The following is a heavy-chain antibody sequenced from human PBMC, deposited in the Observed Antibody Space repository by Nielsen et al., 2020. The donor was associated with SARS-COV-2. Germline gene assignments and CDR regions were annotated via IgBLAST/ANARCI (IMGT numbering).Heavy chain of an antibody. CDR1: GGSFSGYY. CDR3: ARGRWLAY. Sequence: SETLSLTCAVYGGSFSGYYWSWIRQPPGKGLEWIGSIYHSGSTYYNPSLKSRVTISVDTSKNQFSLKLSSVTAADTAVYYCARGRWLAYWGQGTLVTVSS. CDR2: IYHSGST. V-gene: IGHV4-34*01. J-gene: IGHJ4*02. D-gene: IGHD6-19*01.